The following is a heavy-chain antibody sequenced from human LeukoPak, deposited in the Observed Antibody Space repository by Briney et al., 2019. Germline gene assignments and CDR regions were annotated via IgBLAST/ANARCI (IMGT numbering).Heavy chain of an antibody. J-gene: IGHJ4*02. CDR3: ARVVAGSGWHDLYLDY. CDR2: IYYSGST. D-gene: IGHD6-19*01. V-gene: IGHV4-59*11. CDR1: GGSTSTHY. Sequence: SETLSLTCSVSGGSTSTHYWSWIRQSPGKGLDWIGYIYYSGSTTYHPSLQSRVSMSVHTSRNQVSLQLSSVTAADTAVYYCARVVAGSGWHDLYLDYWGQGTLVTVSS.